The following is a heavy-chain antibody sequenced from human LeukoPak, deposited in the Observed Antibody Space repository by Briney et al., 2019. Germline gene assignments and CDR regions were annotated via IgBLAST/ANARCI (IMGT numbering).Heavy chain of an antibody. CDR1: GFTFSSYS. CDR2: ISSSSSYI. D-gene: IGHD2-2*01. CDR3: ARGERGLYCSSTSCYPVL. J-gene: IGHJ4*02. V-gene: IGHV3-21*01. Sequence: RPGGSLRLSCAASGFTFSSYSMNWVRQAPGKRLEWVSSISSSSSYIYYADSVKGRFTISRDNAKNSQYLQMNSLRAEDTAVYYCARGERGLYCSSTSCYPVLGGQGTLVTVSS.